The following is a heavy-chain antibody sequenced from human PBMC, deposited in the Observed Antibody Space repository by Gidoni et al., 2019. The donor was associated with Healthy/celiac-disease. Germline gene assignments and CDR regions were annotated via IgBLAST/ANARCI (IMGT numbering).Heavy chain of an antibody. CDR1: GFTFRRYS. CDR2: ISSSSSYL. V-gene: IGHV3-21*01. CDR3: AREGDCSSTSCYTGYYYGMDV. Sequence: EVQLVESGGGLVKPGGSRRLSCAASGFTFRRYSMNWLRQASGKGLEWVSSISSSSSYLYYADSVKGRFTISRDNAKNSLYLQMNSLRAEDTAVYYCAREGDCSSTSCYTGYYYGMDVWGQGTTVTVSS. D-gene: IGHD2-2*02. J-gene: IGHJ6*02.